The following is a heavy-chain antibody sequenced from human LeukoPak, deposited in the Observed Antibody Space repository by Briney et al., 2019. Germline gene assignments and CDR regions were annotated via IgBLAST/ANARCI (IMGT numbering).Heavy chain of an antibody. Sequence: GGSLRLSCAASGFTFSRYEMNWVRQAPGKGLEWVSYISRSGDTIYFADSVKGRFTISRDNAKNSLYLQMSSLRAEDTAVYYCARDYASDYWGQGTLVTVST. CDR3: ARDYASDY. J-gene: IGHJ4*02. CDR2: ISRSGDTI. V-gene: IGHV3-48*03. D-gene: IGHD3-16*01. CDR1: GFTFSRYE.